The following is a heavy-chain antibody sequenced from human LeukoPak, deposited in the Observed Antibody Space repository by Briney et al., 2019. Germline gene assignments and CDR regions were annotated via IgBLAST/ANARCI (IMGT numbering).Heavy chain of an antibody. CDR1: GYTFTSYG. V-gene: IGHV1-18*01. CDR3: AREPEGYYGSGSYFTY. Sequence: ASVNVSCKASGYTFTSYGISWVRQAPGQGLEWMGWISAYNGNTNYAQKLQGRVTMTTDTSTSTAYMELRSLRSDDTAVYYCAREPEGYYGSGSYFTYWGQGTLVTVSS. D-gene: IGHD3-10*01. J-gene: IGHJ4*02. CDR2: ISAYNGNT.